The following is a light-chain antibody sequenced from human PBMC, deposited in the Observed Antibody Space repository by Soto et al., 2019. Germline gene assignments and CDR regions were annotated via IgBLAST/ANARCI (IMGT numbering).Light chain of an antibody. Sequence: EIVLTQSPGTLSLSPGERATLSCRASQSVSSSYLAWYQQKPGQAPRLLIYGASTRATGTPDRFSGSGSGTDFTLTTNRLEPEDFAVYYCQQYGSSPYTFGQGTKLEIK. J-gene: IGKJ2*01. CDR2: GAS. CDR1: QSVSSSY. CDR3: QQYGSSPYT. V-gene: IGKV3-20*01.